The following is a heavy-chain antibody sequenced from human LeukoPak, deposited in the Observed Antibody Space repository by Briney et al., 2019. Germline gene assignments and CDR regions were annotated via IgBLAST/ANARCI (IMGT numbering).Heavy chain of an antibody. Sequence: SETLSLTCTVSGGSISSGGYYWSWIRQHPGKGLEWIGYIYYSGSTYYNPSLKSRVTISVDTSKNQFSLKLSSVTAADTAVYYCARDLIVVVTAKSPHPYYYGMDVWGQGTTVTVSS. CDR3: ARDLIVVVTAKSPHPYYYGMDV. V-gene: IGHV4-31*03. D-gene: IGHD2-21*02. CDR1: GGSISSGGYY. J-gene: IGHJ6*02. CDR2: IYYSGST.